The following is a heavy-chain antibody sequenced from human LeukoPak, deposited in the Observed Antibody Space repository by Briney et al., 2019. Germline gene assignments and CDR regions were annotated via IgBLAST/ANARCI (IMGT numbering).Heavy chain of an antibody. CDR2: ISTSGDTT. J-gene: IGHJ6*02. Sequence: GGSLRLSCAASKFTFSSYAMSWVRQAPGKGLEWVSGISTSGDTTHYADSVKGRFTISRDNSKNTLNLQMNRLRAEDTAVYYCVGAMEVWGQGTTVTVSS. CDR3: VGAMEV. CDR1: KFTFSSYA. V-gene: IGHV3-23*01. D-gene: IGHD3-16*01.